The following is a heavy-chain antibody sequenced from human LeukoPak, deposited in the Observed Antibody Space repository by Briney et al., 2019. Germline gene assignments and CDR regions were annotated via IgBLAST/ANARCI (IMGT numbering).Heavy chain of an antibody. V-gene: IGHV1-69*06. Sequence: ASVKVSCKASGGTFSSYAISWVRQAPGQGLEWMGGIIPIFGTANYAQKFQGRVTITADKSTSTAYMELSSLRSEDTAVYYCAIGRGDSDYYYMDVWGKGTTVTVSS. CDR2: IIPIFGTA. CDR1: GGTFSSYA. D-gene: IGHD2-21*02. CDR3: AIGRGDSDYYYMDV. J-gene: IGHJ6*03.